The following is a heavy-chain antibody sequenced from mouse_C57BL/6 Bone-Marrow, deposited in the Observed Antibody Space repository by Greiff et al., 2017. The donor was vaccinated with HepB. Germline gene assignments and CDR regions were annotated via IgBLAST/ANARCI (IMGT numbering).Heavy chain of an antibody. D-gene: IGHD2-1*01. CDR3: TPYGNYVHYYAMDY. Sequence: EVQLMESGAELVRPGASVKLSCTASGFNIKDDYMHWVKQRPEQGLEWIGWIDPENGDTEYASKFQGKATITADTSSNTAYLQLSSLTSEDTAVYYCTPYGNYVHYYAMDYWGQGTSVTVSS. J-gene: IGHJ4*01. V-gene: IGHV14-4*01. CDR2: IDPENGDT. CDR1: GFNIKDDY.